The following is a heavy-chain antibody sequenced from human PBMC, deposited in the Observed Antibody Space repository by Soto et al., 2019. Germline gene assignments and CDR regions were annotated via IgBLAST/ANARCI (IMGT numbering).Heavy chain of an antibody. CDR1: GGSFSGYY. CDR3: ARRARLYYFDY. J-gene: IGHJ4*02. Sequence: PSETLSLTCAVYGGSFSGYYWSWIRQPPGKGLEWIGEINHSGSTNYNPSLKSRVTISVDTSKNQFSLKLSSVTAADTAVYYCARRARLYYFDYWGQGTLVTVSS. V-gene: IGHV4-34*01. CDR2: INHSGST.